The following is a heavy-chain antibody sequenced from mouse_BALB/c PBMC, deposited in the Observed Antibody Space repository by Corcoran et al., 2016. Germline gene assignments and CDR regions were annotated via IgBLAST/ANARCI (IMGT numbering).Heavy chain of an antibody. CDR3: ARRAVYDGYSWFAY. CDR1: GFSLSTSGMG. CDR2: IYWDDDK. D-gene: IGHD2-3*01. J-gene: IGHJ3*01. V-gene: IGHV8-12*01. Sequence: QVTLKESGPGILQPSQTLSLTCSFSGFSLSTSGMGVSWIRQPSGKGLEWLAHIYWDDDKCYNPSLKSRLTISKDTSSNQVFLKITSVDTADTATYYCARRAVYDGYSWFAYWGQGTLVTVSA.